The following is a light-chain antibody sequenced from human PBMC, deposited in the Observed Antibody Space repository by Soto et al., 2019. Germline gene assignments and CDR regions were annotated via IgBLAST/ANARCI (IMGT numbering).Light chain of an antibody. V-gene: IGKV3-20*01. Sequence: EIVLTQSPGTLSLSPGERATLSCRASHSVSSSYFAWYQQKPAQAPRLLLYGASTRATAIADTSSGSGSWTDVTPTISRLEPEDFAVYYCWQYGSSPPITFGQGTRLEIK. CDR3: WQYGSSPPIT. CDR1: HSVSSSY. CDR2: GAS. J-gene: IGKJ5*01.